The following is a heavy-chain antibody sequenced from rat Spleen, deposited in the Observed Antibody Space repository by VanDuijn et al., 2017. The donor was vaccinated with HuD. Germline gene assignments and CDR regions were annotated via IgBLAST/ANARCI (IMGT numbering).Heavy chain of an antibody. V-gene: IGHV2-41*01. Sequence: QVQLKESGPGLVQPSQTLSLTCTVAGFSLTSYNVHWVRQPPGTGLEWMGVIWNIGGTRYNSALESRLSISRDTSKSQVYLKMNSLQTEDTATYYCVRDFGNYPYYFDYWGQGLMVTVSS. D-gene: IGHD1-4*01. CDR2: IWNIGGT. J-gene: IGHJ2*01. CDR1: GFSLTSYN. CDR3: VRDFGNYPYYFDY.